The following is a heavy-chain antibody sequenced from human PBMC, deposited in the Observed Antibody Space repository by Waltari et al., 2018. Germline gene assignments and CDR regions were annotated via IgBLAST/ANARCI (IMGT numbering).Heavy chain of an antibody. CDR1: GGSFRRYS. Sequence: QVQLQQWGAGLLKPSETLSLTCAVSGGSFRRYSCSWIRQPPGKGLEWIGEINHSGSTNYNPSLKSRVTISVDTSKNQFSLKLSSVTAADTAVYYCARTLGFMDVWGKGATVTVSS. CDR3: ARTLGFMDV. V-gene: IGHV4-34*01. CDR2: INHSGST. J-gene: IGHJ6*03.